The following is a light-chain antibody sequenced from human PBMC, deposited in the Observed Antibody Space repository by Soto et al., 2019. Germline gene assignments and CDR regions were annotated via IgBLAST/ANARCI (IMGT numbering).Light chain of an antibody. Sequence: DIQMTQSPSSLSASVGDRFTITCRASQSVSSYLNWYQQKPGKAPKLLIYAASSLQSGVPSRFSGSGSGTDFTLTISSLQPEDFATYYCQQSYSTLITFGPGTKVDIK. CDR3: QQSYSTLIT. V-gene: IGKV1-39*01. J-gene: IGKJ3*01. CDR1: QSVSSY. CDR2: AAS.